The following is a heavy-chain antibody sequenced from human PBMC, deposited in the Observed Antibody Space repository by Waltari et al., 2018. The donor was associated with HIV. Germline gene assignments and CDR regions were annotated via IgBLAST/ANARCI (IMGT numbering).Heavy chain of an antibody. CDR1: GFAFKNFA. Sequence: QVQLVESGGGVVQPGGSLRLSCAASGFAFKNFAMHWVRQAPGKGLGWVAVISYDGDQYYADSVKGRFTSSRDNSKKSLFLQMSSLRPEDSAVYYCAKVAGRSGSYSHYYYGMDVWGQGTTVTVS. CDR2: ISYDGDQ. CDR3: AKVAGRSGSYSHYYYGMDV. D-gene: IGHD1-26*01. J-gene: IGHJ6*02. V-gene: IGHV3-30*18.